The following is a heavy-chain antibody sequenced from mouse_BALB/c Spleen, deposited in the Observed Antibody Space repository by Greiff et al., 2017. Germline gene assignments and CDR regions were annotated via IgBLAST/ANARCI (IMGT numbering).Heavy chain of an antibody. D-gene: IGHD1-1*01. CDR3: ARHDYGSSYGYAMDY. J-gene: IGHJ4*01. CDR2: ISSGGGST. CDR1: GFAFSSYD. Sequence: EVQLVESGGGLVKPGGSLKLSCAASGFAFSSYDMSWVRQTPEKRLEWVAYISSGGGSTYYPDTVKGRFTISRDNAKNTLYLQMSSLKSEDTAMYYCARHDYGSSYGYAMDYWGQGTSVTVSS. V-gene: IGHV5-12-1*01.